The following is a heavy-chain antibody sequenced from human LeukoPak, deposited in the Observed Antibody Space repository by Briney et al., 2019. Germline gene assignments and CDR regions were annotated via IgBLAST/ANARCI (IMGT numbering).Heavy chain of an antibody. CDR2: INHSGTT. V-gene: IGHV4-34*01. D-gene: IGHD2-21*02. CDR3: ARTPLAVTGVDY. J-gene: IGHJ4*02. Sequence: PSETLSLTGAVYGGSFSGYYWSWIRQPPGKGLDWIGEINHSGTTNYNPSLKSRVTISVDTSKNQFSLKLSSVTAADTAVYYCARTPLAVTGVDYWGQGTLVTVSS. CDR1: GGSFSGYY.